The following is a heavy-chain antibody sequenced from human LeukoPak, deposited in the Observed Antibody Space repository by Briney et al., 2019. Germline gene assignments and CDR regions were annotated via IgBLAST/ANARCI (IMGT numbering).Heavy chain of an antibody. D-gene: IGHD2-15*01. Sequence: GGSLRLSCAASGFTFDDYGMSWVRQTPGKGLEWVSGINWNGGSTGYADSVKGRFIISRDNSKNTLYLQMNSLRVEDTAVYYCAKDTGVVVALDSWGQGTQVTVSS. V-gene: IGHV3-20*04. CDR3: AKDTGVVVALDS. CDR2: INWNGGST. CDR1: GFTFDDYG. J-gene: IGHJ4*02.